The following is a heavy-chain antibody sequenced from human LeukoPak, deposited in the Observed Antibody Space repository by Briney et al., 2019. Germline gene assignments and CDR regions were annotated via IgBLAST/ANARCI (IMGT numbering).Heavy chain of an antibody. V-gene: IGHV3-30*03. CDR3: ARGNGWDRYFDY. CDR2: ISFDGIDS. D-gene: IGHD1-26*01. CDR1: GFTFSAYG. J-gene: IGHJ4*02. Sequence: GGSLRLSCAASGFTFSAYGLHWVHQAPGKGLEWVAVISFDGIDSHYVDSVKGRFTISRDNSKNTLYLQMNSLRPDDTAVYYCARGNGWDRYFDYWGQGTLVTVSS.